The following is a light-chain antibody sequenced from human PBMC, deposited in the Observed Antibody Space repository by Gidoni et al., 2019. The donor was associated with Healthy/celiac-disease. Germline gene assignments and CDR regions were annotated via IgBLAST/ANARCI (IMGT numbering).Light chain of an antibody. CDR2: GAS. V-gene: IGKV3-15*01. Sequence: ILLTHSPATLSVSPGERATLPCRASQSVSSNFAWYQQKPGQAPRLLIYGASTRATGIPARSSGSGSGTEFTLTISSLKSEDFAVYYGQRGYTFGQGTKLEIK. CDR1: QSVSSN. J-gene: IGKJ2*01. CDR3: QRGYT.